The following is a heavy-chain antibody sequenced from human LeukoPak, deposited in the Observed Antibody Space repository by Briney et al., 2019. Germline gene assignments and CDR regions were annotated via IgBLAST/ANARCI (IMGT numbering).Heavy chain of an antibody. J-gene: IGHJ6*04. D-gene: IGHD3-10*01. Sequence: GGSLRLSCAASGFTFSSYSMNWVRQAPGKGLEWVSSISSSSYIYYADSVKGRFTISRDNAKNSLYLQMNSLRAEDTAVYYCARDRAGSRYYYYYYGMDVWGKGTTVTVSS. CDR1: GFTFSSYS. CDR2: ISSSSYI. V-gene: IGHV3-21*01. CDR3: ARDRAGSRYYYYYYGMDV.